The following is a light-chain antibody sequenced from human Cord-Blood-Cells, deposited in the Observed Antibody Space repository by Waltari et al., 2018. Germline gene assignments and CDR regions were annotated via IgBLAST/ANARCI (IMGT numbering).Light chain of an antibody. V-gene: IGLV2-23*01. CDR2: EGS. CDR3: CSYAGSSTWV. Sequence: QSALTQPASVSGSPGQSITISCTGTSSDVGSYTFVSGYQQPPGKAPKLTIYEGSKRPSGVSNRFSGSKSGNTASLTISGLQAEDEADYYCCSYAGSSTWVFGGGTKLTVL. J-gene: IGLJ3*02. CDR1: SSDVGSYTF.